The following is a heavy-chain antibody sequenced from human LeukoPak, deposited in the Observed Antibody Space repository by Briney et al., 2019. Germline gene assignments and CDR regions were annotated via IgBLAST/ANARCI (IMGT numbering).Heavy chain of an antibody. J-gene: IGHJ4*02. CDR3: ASHSRIAVAGTFDY. V-gene: IGHV4-61*02. CDR2: ISSSGST. D-gene: IGHD6-19*01. CDR1: GDSISSGDYY. Sequence: SETLSLTCTVSGDSISSGDYYWSWIRQPAGKGLEWIGRISSSGSTNYNPSLKSRVTISVDTSKNQFSLKLSSVTAADTAVYYCASHSRIAVAGTFDYWGQGTLVTVSS.